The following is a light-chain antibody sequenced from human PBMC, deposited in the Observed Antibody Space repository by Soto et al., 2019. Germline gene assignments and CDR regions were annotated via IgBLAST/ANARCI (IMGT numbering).Light chain of an antibody. CDR1: SSDVGNYDS. J-gene: IGLJ1*01. Sequence: LTQPPSASGSPGQSVTISCTGTSSDVGNYDSVSWYQHHPGKAPQAVIYEVNKRPSGVPDRFSGSKSGNTASLTVSGLQAEDEGDYYCSSYAGSNNYVVGTGTKVTVL. CDR2: EVN. V-gene: IGLV2-8*01. CDR3: SSYAGSNNYV.